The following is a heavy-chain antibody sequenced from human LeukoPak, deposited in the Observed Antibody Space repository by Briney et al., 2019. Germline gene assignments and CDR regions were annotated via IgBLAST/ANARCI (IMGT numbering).Heavy chain of an antibody. CDR3: AKVGAAAGSPLGY. Sequence: GGSLRLSCAACGFTFSSYAMSWVRQAPGKGLEWVSAISGSGGSTYYADSVKGRFTISRDNSKNTLYLQMNSLRAEDTAVYYCAKVGAAAGSPLGYWGQGTLVTVSS. J-gene: IGHJ4*02. D-gene: IGHD6-13*01. CDR1: GFTFSSYA. V-gene: IGHV3-23*01. CDR2: ISGSGGST.